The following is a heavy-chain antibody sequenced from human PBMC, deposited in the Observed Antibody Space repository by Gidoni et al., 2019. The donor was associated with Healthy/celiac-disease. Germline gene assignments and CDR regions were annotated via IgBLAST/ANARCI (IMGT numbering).Heavy chain of an antibody. CDR3: ASSGKIAVAGSGYFDY. CDR1: GYTFPSHY. CDR2: INPSGGST. J-gene: IGHJ4*02. D-gene: IGHD6-19*01. V-gene: IGHV1-46*01. Sequence: QVQLVQSGAEVKKPGASVKVSCKASGYTFPSHYMHWVRQAHGQGLEWMGIINPSGGSTSYAQKFQGRVTMTRDTSTSTVYMELSSLRSEDTAVYYCASSGKIAVAGSGYFDYWGQGTLVTVSS.